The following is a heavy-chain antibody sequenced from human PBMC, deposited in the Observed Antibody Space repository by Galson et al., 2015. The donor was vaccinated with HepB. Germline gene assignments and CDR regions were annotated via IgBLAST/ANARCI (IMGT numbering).Heavy chain of an antibody. CDR3: ARDGGNYYDSSGYGLSDWFDP. D-gene: IGHD3-22*01. CDR1: GYTFTSYA. Sequence: SVKVSCKASGYTFTSYAMNWVRQAPGQGLEWMGWINTNTGNPTYAQGFTGRFVFSLDTSVSTAYLQISSLKAEDTAVYYCARDGGNYYDSSGYGLSDWFDPWGQGTLVTVSS. CDR2: INTNTGNP. V-gene: IGHV7-4-1*02. J-gene: IGHJ5*02.